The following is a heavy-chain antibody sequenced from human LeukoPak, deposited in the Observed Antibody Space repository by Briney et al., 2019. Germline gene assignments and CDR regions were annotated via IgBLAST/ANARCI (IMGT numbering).Heavy chain of an antibody. CDR2: IYYSGST. J-gene: IGHJ4*02. D-gene: IGHD2-2*02. V-gene: IGHV4-31*03. CDR3: ARGRCSSTSCYSIFDY. CDR1: GGSISSGGYY. Sequence: SETLSLTCTVSGGSISSGGYYWSWIRRHPGKGLEWIGYIYYSGSTYYNPSLKSRVTISVGTSKNQFSLKLSSVTAADTAVYYCARGRCSSTSCYSIFDYWGQGTLVTVSP.